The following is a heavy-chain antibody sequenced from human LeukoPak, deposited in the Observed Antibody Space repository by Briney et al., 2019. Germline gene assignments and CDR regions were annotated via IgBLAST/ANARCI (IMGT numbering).Heavy chain of an antibody. J-gene: IGHJ4*02. D-gene: IGHD1-26*01. Sequence: SETLSLTCTVSGGSISSSSYYWGWIRQPPGKGLEWIGSIYYSGSTYYNPSLKSRVSISVDTSKNQFSLKLSSVTAADTAVYYCAREGVVGATTPFDHWGQGTLVTVSS. CDR2: IYYSGST. CDR1: GGSISSSSYY. V-gene: IGHV4-39*07. CDR3: AREGVVGATTPFDH.